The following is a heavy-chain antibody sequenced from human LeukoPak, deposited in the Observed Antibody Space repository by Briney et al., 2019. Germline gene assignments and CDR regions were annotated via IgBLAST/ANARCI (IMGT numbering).Heavy chain of an antibody. CDR1: GFTFSSYS. Sequence: PGGSLRLSCAASGFTFSSYSMNWVRQAPGKGLEWVSSISSSSSYIYYADSVKGRLTISRDNAKTSLYLQMNSLRAEDTAVYYCARDLSGVTGYTYGRRIDYWGQGTLVTVSS. CDR3: ARDLSGVTGYTYGRRIDY. D-gene: IGHD5-18*01. CDR2: ISSSSSYI. J-gene: IGHJ4*02. V-gene: IGHV3-21*01.